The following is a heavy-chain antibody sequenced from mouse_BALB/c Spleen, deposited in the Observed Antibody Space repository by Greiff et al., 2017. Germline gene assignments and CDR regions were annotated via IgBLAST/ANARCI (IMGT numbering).Heavy chain of an antibody. J-gene: IGHJ4*01. CDR2: IYPGSGST. V-gene: IGHV1S22*01. CDR3: TRGGDYRGAMDY. D-gene: IGHD2-4*01. CDR1: GYTFTSYW. Sequence: KQPGSELVRPGASVKLSCKASGYTFTSYWMHWVKQRHGQGLEWIGNIYPGSGSTNYDEKFKSKGTLTVDTSSSTAYMHLSSLTSEDSAVYYCTRGGDYRGAMDYWGQGTSVTVSS.